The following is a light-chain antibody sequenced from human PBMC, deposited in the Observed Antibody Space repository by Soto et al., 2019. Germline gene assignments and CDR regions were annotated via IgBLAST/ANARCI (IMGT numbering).Light chain of an antibody. CDR2: GAS. CDR3: QQYGSSPSGR. V-gene: IGKV3-20*01. CDR1: QAINNN. Sequence: VLTQAPDTLSVSPGERATLSCRASQAINNNVAWYQLKDGQVPRLLIYGASTRAADVPARFSGGGSGTDFTLTISRLEPEDFAVYYCQQYGSSPSGRFGQGTKVDIK. J-gene: IGKJ1*01.